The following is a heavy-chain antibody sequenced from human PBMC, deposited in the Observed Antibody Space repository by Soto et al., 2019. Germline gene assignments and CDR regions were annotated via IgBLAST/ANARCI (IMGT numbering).Heavy chain of an antibody. CDR1: GFTVSAKY. CDR3: ARDSGLIRENYGMDV. J-gene: IGHJ6*02. Sequence: ELQLVESGGGVIQPGGSLRLSCAASGFTVSAKYLTWVRRAPGRGLEWVSVIYRSGKIYYPDSVRGRFTTSRDDSQNTFFLHMNPLRVEDTAVYYCARDSGLIRENYGMDVWGQGTTVAVSS. CDR2: IYRSGKI. V-gene: IGHV3-53*01. D-gene: IGHD5-12*01.